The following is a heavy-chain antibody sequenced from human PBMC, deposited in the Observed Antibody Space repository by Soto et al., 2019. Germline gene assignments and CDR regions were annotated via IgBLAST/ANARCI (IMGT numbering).Heavy chain of an antibody. J-gene: IGHJ5*02. CDR1: GGTFSSYA. V-gene: IGHV1-69*06. D-gene: IGHD2-15*01. CDR2: IIPIFGTA. CDR3: ARSSIVVVVAATMFWFDP. Sequence: SVKVSCKASGGTFSSYAISWVRQAPGQGLEWMGGIIPIFGTANYAQKFQGRVTITADKSTSTAYMELSSLRSEDTAVYYCARSSIVVVVAATMFWFDPWGQGTLVTVSS.